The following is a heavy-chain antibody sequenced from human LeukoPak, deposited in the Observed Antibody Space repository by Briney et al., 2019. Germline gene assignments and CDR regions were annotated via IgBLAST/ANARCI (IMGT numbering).Heavy chain of an antibody. J-gene: IGHJ6*02. CDR1: GFPFSSYA. CDR2: ISDSGGST. CDR3: GRGYSFGPYGMDV. V-gene: IGHV3-64D*09. D-gene: IGHD2-15*01. Sequence: GESLKTPCSASGFPFSSYAMHWVPQAPGKGLEYVSAISDSGGSTYYADSGKGRFTISRDNSKNTLYLQMSSLRAEDTAVYFCGRGYSFGPYGMDVWGQGTTVTVSS.